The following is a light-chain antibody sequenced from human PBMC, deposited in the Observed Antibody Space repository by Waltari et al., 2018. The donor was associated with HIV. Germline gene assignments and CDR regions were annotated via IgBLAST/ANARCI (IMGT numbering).Light chain of an antibody. CDR2: GNN. J-gene: IGLJ2*01. V-gene: IGLV1-47*01. CDR1: RYNIGENF. CDR3: ATWDDDLSGVV. Sequence: GQRVTISCSGGRYNIGENFVYWFQQLPGTAPRLLVFGNNQRPSGVPDRFSGSKGGTSASLVISGLRSEDEGTYYCATWDDDLSGVVFGGGSKLTVL.